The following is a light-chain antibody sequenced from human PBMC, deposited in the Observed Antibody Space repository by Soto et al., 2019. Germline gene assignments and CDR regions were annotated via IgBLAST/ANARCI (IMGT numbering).Light chain of an antibody. V-gene: IGLV2-8*01. CDR1: SSDVGGYDY. Sequence: ALTQPPSASGSPGQSVAISCTGTSSDVGGYDYVSWYQQHPGKAPKLMIYEVNKRPSGVPDRFSGSKSGNTASLTVSGLQAEDEADYYCSSYAGSSNVFGTGTKLTVL. CDR2: EVN. CDR3: SSYAGSSNV. J-gene: IGLJ1*01.